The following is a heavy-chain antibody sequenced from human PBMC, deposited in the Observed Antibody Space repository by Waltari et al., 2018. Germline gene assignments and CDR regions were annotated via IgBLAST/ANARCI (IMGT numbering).Heavy chain of an antibody. V-gene: IGHV3-23*03. D-gene: IGHD6-13*01. CDR3: AKDRGSIWYGGFDY. J-gene: IGHJ4*02. CDR1: GFTFSSYA. Sequence: EVRLLDSGGGLVQPGGSLRLSCAASGFTFSSYAMSWVRQAPGKGLEWVSVSYSNGITYYRDSVKGRFTISRDNSKNTVYLQMNTLRAEDTALYYCAKDRGSIWYGGFDYWGQGTLVSVSS. CDR2: SYSNGIT.